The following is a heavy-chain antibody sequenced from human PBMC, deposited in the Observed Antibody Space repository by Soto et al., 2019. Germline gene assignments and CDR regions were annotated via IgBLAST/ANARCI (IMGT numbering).Heavy chain of an antibody. CDR3: ARDKTSGWYTHPSTNGMDV. CDR1: GFTFNTYS. J-gene: IGHJ6*02. V-gene: IGHV3-21*01. Sequence: PGGSLRLSCAASGFTFNTYSMHWVRQAPGKGLEWVSSISTTSNYIYYADSMKGRFTVSRDNAKNSLYLQMNSLRAEDTALYYCARDKTSGWYTHPSTNGMDVWGQGTTVTVSS. D-gene: IGHD6-19*01. CDR2: ISTTSNYI.